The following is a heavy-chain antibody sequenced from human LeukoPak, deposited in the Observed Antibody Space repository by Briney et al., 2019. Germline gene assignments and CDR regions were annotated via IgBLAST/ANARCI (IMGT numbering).Heavy chain of an antibody. D-gene: IGHD3-10*01. CDR2: IYYSGST. J-gene: IGHJ4*02. Sequence: SETLSLTCAVSGGSISSNSYYWGWIHQPPGKGLEWIGSIYYSGSTYYNPSLKSRVTISVDTSKNQFSLKLSSVTAADTAVYYCARTRYYYNSRSYGAPYYFDYWGQGTLVTVSS. CDR1: GGSISSNSYY. CDR3: ARTRYYYNSRSYGAPYYFDY. V-gene: IGHV4-39*01.